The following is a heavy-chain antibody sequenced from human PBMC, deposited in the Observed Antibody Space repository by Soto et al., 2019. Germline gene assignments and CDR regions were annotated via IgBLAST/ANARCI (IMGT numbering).Heavy chain of an antibody. J-gene: IGHJ6*02. CDR2: IVPIFGA. D-gene: IGHD3-22*01. Sequence: QVQLVQSGAEVKKPGSSVKVSCKSSGGTFSNYGFSWVRQAPGQGLECMGVIVPIFGAEHPQKFQGRVTITADESTNIVFMELRGLRSEDTAVYYGARGGSDYEGSVYCQGHVWGHGTTVTVSS. V-gene: IGHV1-69*12. CDR1: GGTFSNYG. CDR3: ARGGSDYEGSVYCQGHV.